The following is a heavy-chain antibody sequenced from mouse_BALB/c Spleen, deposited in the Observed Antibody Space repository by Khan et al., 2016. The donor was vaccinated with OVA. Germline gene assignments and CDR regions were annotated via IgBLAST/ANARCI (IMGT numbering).Heavy chain of an antibody. J-gene: IGHJ3*01. V-gene: IGHV1S81*02. D-gene: IGHD2-1*01. CDR3: ARSGYGNPFAY. CDR2: INPSNGDT. CDR1: GYTFTSFY. Sequence: QVQLQQSGAELVKPGASVKISCKASGYTFTSFYMYWVKQRPGQGLEWIGGINPSNGDTHFYEKFKSKATLTVDKSSTPAYMQFSSLTSEDSAVYDWARSGYGNPFAYWGQGTLVTVSA.